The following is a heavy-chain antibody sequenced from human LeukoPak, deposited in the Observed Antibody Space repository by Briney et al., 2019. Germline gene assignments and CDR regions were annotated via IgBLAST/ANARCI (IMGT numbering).Heavy chain of an antibody. CDR1: GYTFTSYG. CDR3: ARDYRDVLLWFGELYK. CDR2: ISGYNGKT. J-gene: IGHJ4*02. D-gene: IGHD3-10*01. V-gene: IGHV1-18*01. Sequence: ASVKVSCKASGYTFTSYGISWVRQAPGQGLEWMGWISGYNGKTNYAQKLQGRVTMTTDTSTSTAYMELRSLRSDDTAVYYCARDYRDVLLWFGELYKWGQGTLVTVSS.